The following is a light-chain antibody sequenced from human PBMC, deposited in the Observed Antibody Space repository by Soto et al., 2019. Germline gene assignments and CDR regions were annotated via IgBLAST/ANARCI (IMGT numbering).Light chain of an antibody. J-gene: IGKJ5*01. CDR2: TAS. V-gene: IGKV3-15*01. CDR1: QSIDHS. CDR3: QQFHRWPIT. Sequence: EVVLTQSPDTLSVSPGERATLSCTASQSIDHSLAWYQEKPGQAPRLLIYTASTRATGVPARFSGGGSGTEFTLTISSLQSEDFAVYYCQQFHRWPITFGQGTRLEI.